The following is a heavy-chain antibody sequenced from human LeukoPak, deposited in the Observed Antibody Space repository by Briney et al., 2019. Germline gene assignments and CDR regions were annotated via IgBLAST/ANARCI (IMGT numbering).Heavy chain of an antibody. Sequence: SETLSLTCTVSNGSISPYSWSWIRQPPGKGLEWIGYIYYSGSTKYNPSLKSRVTISLDTSKKQFSLKLSSVTAADTALYYCARRQTYFDYWGQGTLVTVSS. V-gene: IGHV4-59*08. CDR3: ARRQTYFDY. CDR2: IYYSGST. CDR1: NGSISPYS. J-gene: IGHJ4*02.